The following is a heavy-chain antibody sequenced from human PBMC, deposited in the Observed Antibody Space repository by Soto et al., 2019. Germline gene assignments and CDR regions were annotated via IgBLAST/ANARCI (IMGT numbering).Heavy chain of an antibody. CDR1: DSTFTGYT. CDR3: ARGTVTSGRWFGP. J-gene: IGHJ5*02. V-gene: IGHV1-18*04. Sequence: QVHLVQSETEVKKPGASVTVSCKTSDSTFTGYTINWVRQAPGQGLEWLGWISSLNGNTNYARKYQGRLTMTTNTSATTAYMELRSLRSDDTAVYFCARGTVTSGRWFGPWGQGTLVTVSS. D-gene: IGHD4-17*01. CDR2: ISSLNGNT.